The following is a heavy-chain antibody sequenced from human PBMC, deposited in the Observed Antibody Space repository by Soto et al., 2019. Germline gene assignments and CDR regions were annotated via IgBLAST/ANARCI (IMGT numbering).Heavy chain of an antibody. CDR3: ARTNWGPYYYYGMDV. D-gene: IGHD7-27*01. J-gene: IGHJ6*02. CDR2: ISSSGSTI. Sequence: GGSLRLSCAASGFTFSSYSINWIRQAPGKGLEWVSYISSSGSTIYYADSVKGRFNISRDNAKNSLYLQMNGLRAEDTAVYYCARTNWGPYYYYGMDVWGQGTTVTVS. V-gene: IGHV3-48*04. CDR1: GFTFSSYS.